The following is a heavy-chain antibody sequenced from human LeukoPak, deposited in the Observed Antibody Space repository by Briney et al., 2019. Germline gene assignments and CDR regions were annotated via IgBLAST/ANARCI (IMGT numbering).Heavy chain of an antibody. J-gene: IGHJ4*02. V-gene: IGHV1-69*13. CDR2: IIPIFGTA. CDR3: AREGYTYSGEEYYFDY. Sequence: ASVKVSCKASGGTFSSYDISWVRQAPGQGLEWMGGIIPIFGTANYAQKFRGRVTITADESTSTAYMELSSLRSEDTAVYYCAREGYTYSGEEYYFDYWGQGTLVTVSS. D-gene: IGHD5-18*01. CDR1: GGTFSSYD.